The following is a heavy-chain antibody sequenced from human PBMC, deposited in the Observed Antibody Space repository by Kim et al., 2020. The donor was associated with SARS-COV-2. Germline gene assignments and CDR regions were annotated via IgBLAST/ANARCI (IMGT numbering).Heavy chain of an antibody. J-gene: IGHJ5*02. D-gene: IGHD2-15*01. Sequence: ASVKVSCKASGYTFTSYGISWVRQAPGQGLEWMGWISAYNGNTNYAQKLQGRVTMTTDTSTSTAYMELRSLRSDDTAVYYCARGTHRAYCSGGSCYTPFDPWGQGTLVTVSS. CDR3: ARGTHRAYCSGGSCYTPFDP. CDR2: ISAYNGNT. CDR1: GYTFTSYG. V-gene: IGHV1-18*01.